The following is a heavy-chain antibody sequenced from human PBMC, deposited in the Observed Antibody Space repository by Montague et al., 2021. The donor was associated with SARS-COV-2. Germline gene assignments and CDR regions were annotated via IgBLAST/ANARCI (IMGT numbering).Heavy chain of an antibody. CDR2: INHSGRT. D-gene: IGHD6-13*01. V-gene: IGHV4-34*01. Sequence: SETLSLTCAVYGVSFSGDYWSWIRQAPGKGLEWIGEINHSGRTNYNPSLKSRVTISVDTSTNQFSLNLNSVTAADTAVYYCTRGPMFSNSWYSLPTLDQRPYCYFPLWGRGTLVIVSS. J-gene: IGHJ2*01. CDR3: TRGPMFSNSWYSLPTLDQRPYCYFPL. CDR1: GVSFSGDY.